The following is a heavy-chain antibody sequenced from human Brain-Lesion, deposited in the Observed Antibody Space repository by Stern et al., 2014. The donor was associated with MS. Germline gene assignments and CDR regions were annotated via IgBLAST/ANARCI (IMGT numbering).Heavy chain of an antibody. V-gene: IGHV4-59*11. CDR3: ARGGGRTYFDY. CDR2: VYYSGST. CDR1: GTSINTLY. J-gene: IGHJ4*02. Sequence: VHLVESGPGLVKPSETLSLTCTVSGTSINTLYWSWIRQSPGPGLEWIAWVYYSGSTNYNPSLKSRVTISIDTSTNQFSLKVNSVTAADTAVYYCARGGGRTYFDYWGQGTLVTVSS. D-gene: IGHD3-16*01.